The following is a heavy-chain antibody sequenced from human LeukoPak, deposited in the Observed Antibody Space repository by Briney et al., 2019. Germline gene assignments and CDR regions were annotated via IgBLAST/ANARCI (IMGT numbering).Heavy chain of an antibody. CDR2: IIPIFGTA. Sequence: SVKVSCKASGGTFSSYAISWVRQAPGQGLERMGRIIPIFGTANYAQKFQGRVTITTDESTSTAYMELSSLRSEDTAVYYCARGYSGYVLDYWGQGTLVTASS. V-gene: IGHV1-69*05. D-gene: IGHD5-12*01. CDR3: ARGYSGYVLDY. CDR1: GGTFSSYA. J-gene: IGHJ4*02.